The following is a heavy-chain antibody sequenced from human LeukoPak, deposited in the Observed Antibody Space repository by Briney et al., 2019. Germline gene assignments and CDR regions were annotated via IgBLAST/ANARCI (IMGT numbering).Heavy chain of an antibody. V-gene: IGHV4-39*01. CDR3: ARGNMYYYYMDV. CDR1: GGSISSNIYY. J-gene: IGHJ6*03. Sequence: SETLFLTCTVSGGSISSNIYYWGWIRQPPGKGLEWIGDIYYSGSTYYNPSLKSRVTISVDTSKNQFSLKLSSVTIADTAVYYCARGNMYYYYMDVWGKGTTVTVSS. CDR2: IYYSGST.